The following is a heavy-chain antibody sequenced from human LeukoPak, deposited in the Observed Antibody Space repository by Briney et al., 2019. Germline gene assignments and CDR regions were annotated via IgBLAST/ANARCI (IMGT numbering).Heavy chain of an antibody. Sequence: PGGSLRLSCAASGFTFSSYAMHWVRQAPGKGLEYVSAISSNGGSTYYANSVKGRFTISRDNSKNTLYLQMGSLRAEDMAVYYCARVLMELDFWSGYYPWGAFDIWGQGTMVTVSS. V-gene: IGHV3-64*01. D-gene: IGHD3-3*01. J-gene: IGHJ3*02. CDR1: GFTFSSYA. CDR3: ARVLMELDFWSGYYPWGAFDI. CDR2: ISSNGGST.